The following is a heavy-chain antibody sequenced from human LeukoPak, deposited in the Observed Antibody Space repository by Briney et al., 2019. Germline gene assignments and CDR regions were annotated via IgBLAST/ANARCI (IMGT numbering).Heavy chain of an antibody. CDR1: GGTFSSFA. V-gene: IGHV1-69*05. Sequence: ASVKVSCKASGGTFSSFALSWVRQAPGQGLDWMGGIIPIFDITNYAQKFQGRVTITTDESTSTVYMELSSLRSEDTAVYFCASTTEWELLLPFDYWGQGTLVTVSS. J-gene: IGHJ4*02. CDR2: IIPIFDIT. CDR3: ASTTEWELLLPFDY. D-gene: IGHD1-26*01.